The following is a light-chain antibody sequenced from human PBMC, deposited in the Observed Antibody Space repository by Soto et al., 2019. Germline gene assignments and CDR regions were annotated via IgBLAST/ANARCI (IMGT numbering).Light chain of an antibody. V-gene: IGLV3-25*02. Sequence: SYELTQPPSMSVSPGQTAVITCSGDALPRQYVYWFKQKPGQAPVLVIYQDTRRPPTIPARFSGSASGTTVSLTISGVQADDEADYYCQSADTSGNIEVFGHGTKLTVX. CDR1: ALPRQY. CDR2: QDT. J-gene: IGLJ1*01. CDR3: QSADTSGNIEV.